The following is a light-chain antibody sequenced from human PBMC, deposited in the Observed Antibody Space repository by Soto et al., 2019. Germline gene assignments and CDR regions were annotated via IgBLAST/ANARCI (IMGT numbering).Light chain of an antibody. CDR1: QSISPW. CDR2: KAS. CDR3: QQYDTYSS. V-gene: IGKV1-5*03. Sequence: DIPMTQSPSTLSASVGDRVTITCRASQSISPWLAWYQQKPGKAPNLLIYKASTLTTGVPSRFSGSGSGTEFTLTISSLQPDDFATYYCQQYDTYSSFGQGTKVEIK. J-gene: IGKJ1*01.